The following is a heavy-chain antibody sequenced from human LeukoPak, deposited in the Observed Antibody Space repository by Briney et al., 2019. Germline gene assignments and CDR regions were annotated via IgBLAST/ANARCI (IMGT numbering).Heavy chain of an antibody. Sequence: PGGSLRLSCAASGFTFSSYGMHWVRQAPGKGLEWVAVIWYDGSNKYYADSVKGRFTISRDNSKNTLYLQMNSLRAEDTAVYYCARGDSSGWYVPAIFDYWGQGTLVTVSS. CDR1: GFTFSSYG. J-gene: IGHJ4*02. CDR3: ARGDSSGWYVPAIFDY. V-gene: IGHV3-33*01. D-gene: IGHD6-19*01. CDR2: IWYDGSNK.